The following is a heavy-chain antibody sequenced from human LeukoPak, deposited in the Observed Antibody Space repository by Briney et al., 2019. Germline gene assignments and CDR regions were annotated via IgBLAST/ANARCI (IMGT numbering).Heavy chain of an antibody. J-gene: IGHJ5*02. V-gene: IGHV4-39*07. CDR1: GGSISSSSYY. CDR3: ARLTGYSSESWFDP. D-gene: IGHD3-9*01. Sequence: SETLSLTWTVSGGSISSSSYYWGWIRQPPGNGLEWIGSIYYSGSTYYNPSLKSRVPISVDTSRNQFSLKLRSVTAADTAVYYCARLTGYSSESWFDPWGQGTLVTVSS. CDR2: IYYSGST.